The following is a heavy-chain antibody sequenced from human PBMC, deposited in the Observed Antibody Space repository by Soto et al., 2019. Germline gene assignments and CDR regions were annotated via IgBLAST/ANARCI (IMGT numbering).Heavy chain of an antibody. V-gene: IGHV4-59*01. J-gene: IGHJ6*02. CDR1: SGSISTYH. CDR2: IYYSGST. Sequence: SETLSLTCTVSSGSISTYHWSWIRQPPGKGLEWIGYIYYSGSTNYDPSLKSRVTLSVDTSKNQFSLKLSSVTAADTAVYYCARLNYDILTGRYYGIDVWGQGTTVTVSS. CDR3: ARLNYDILTGRYYGIDV. D-gene: IGHD3-9*01.